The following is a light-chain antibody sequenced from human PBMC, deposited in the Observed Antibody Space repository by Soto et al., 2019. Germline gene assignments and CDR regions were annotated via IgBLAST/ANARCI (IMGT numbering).Light chain of an antibody. V-gene: IGKV3-20*01. J-gene: IGKJ5*01. CDR2: GAS. Sequence: DNVLTHSPGTLSLSPGERATLSCRASQTVSSYLTWYQQRPGQAPRLLIYGASKRATGIPDRFSGSGSGTDFTLTISRLEPEDFALYYGQQYGTSPITFGQGTRLEIK. CDR3: QQYGTSPIT. CDR1: QTVSSY.